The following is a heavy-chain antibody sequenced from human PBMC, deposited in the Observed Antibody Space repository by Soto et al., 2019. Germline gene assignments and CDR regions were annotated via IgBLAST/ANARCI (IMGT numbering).Heavy chain of an antibody. J-gene: IGHJ4*03. CDR1: GFTFHNYA. CDR2: INGPGDDT. CDR3: AKTEEYDHVRGKSLLD. Sequence: GGSLRLSCAASGFTFHNYAMNWVRQAPGKGLEWVSSINGPGDDTYYADSVKGRFTISRDNSKNTLYLQMNSLRAEDTALYYSAKTEEYDHVRGKSLLDWGQGTLVTVSS. V-gene: IGHV3-23*01. D-gene: IGHD3-16*01.